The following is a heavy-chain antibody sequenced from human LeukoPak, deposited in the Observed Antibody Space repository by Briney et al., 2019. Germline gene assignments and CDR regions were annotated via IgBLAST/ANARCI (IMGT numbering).Heavy chain of an antibody. D-gene: IGHD5-12*01. V-gene: IGHV4-59*12. Sequence: KPSETLSLTCTVSGGSISSYYWSWIRQPPGKGLEWIGYIYYSGSTNYNPSLKSRVTISVDTSKNQSSLQLNSVTPEDTAVYYCVRLVGGDIDYWGQGTLVTVSS. CDR3: VRLVGGDIDY. CDR1: GGSISSYY. CDR2: IYYSGST. J-gene: IGHJ4*02.